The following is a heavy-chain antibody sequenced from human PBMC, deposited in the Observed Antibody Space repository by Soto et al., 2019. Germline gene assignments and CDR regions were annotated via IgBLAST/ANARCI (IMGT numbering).Heavy chain of an antibody. CDR1: GFTFSSYA. Sequence: TGRSLRLSCAASGFTFSSYAMSWVRQAPGKGLEWVSAISGSGGITYYADSVKGRFTISRDNSKNMLYLQMNSLRAEDTAVYYCAKVLRGYSGYNIDYYYYGMDVWGQGTTVTGSS. CDR2: ISGSGGIT. CDR3: AKVLRGYSGYNIDYYYYGMDV. D-gene: IGHD5-12*01. V-gene: IGHV3-23*01. J-gene: IGHJ6*02.